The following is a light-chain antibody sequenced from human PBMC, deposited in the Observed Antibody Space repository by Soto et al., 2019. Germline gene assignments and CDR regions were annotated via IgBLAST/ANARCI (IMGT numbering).Light chain of an antibody. J-gene: IGKJ2*01. CDR3: QQSYSTPYT. V-gene: IGKV1-39*01. CDR2: GAS. Sequence: DIQMTQFPSSLSASVGDRVTITCRASQNIINFLNWYQQKPGKAPNLLIYGASSLQSGDPSRFSGSGSGTDFTHTIANLQPEDFATYFCQQSYSTPYTFGQGTELEI. CDR1: QNIINF.